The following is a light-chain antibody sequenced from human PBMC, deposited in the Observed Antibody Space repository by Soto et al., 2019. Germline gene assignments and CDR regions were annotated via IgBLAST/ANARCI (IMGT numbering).Light chain of an antibody. Sequence: DIVMTQSPLSLPVTPGEPASISCRPSQSLLHSNGYKYLDWYLQKPGQSPQLLIYLGSNRASGVPDRFSGSGSGTDFTLKISRVEAEDVGIYYCMQALQTPRTFGQGTKVEIK. CDR3: MQALQTPRT. CDR2: LGS. J-gene: IGKJ1*01. V-gene: IGKV2-28*01. CDR1: QSLLHSNGYKY.